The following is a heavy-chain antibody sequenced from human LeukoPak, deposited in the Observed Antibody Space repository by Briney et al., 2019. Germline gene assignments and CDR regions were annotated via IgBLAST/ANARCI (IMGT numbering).Heavy chain of an antibody. CDR2: ISYDGRNK. CDR3: AKDPREYYYDSSGPVDY. D-gene: IGHD3-22*01. V-gene: IGHV3-30*18. CDR1: GFTFSSHG. Sequence: GTSLRLSCAASGFTFSSHGMHWVRQAPGKGPEWVAVISYDGRNKYYADSVKGRFTISRDNSKNTLYLQMNSLRAEDTAVYYCAKDPREYYYDSSGPVDYWGQGTLVTVSS. J-gene: IGHJ4*02.